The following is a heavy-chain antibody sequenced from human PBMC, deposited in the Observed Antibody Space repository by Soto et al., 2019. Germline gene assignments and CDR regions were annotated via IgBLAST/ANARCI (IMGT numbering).Heavy chain of an antibody. CDR3: ARDRPLDY. J-gene: IGHJ4*02. V-gene: IGHV3-23*01. CDR1: GFTFRSYD. Sequence: EVQLLESGGGLVQPGGSLRLTCAASGFTFRSYDMSWVRQAPGKGLEWVSTISGSGGSTYYADSVKGRFTISRDNSKNTLYLQMNSLRAEDKAVYYCARDRPLDYWGQGTLVTVSS. CDR2: ISGSGGST. D-gene: IGHD2-21*02.